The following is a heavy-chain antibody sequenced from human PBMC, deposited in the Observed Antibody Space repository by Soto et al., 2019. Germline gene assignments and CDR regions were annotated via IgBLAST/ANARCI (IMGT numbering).Heavy chain of an antibody. CDR1: GFTFTSYW. CDR2: INSDGSTT. Sequence: EVQLVESGGGLVQPGGSLRLSCAASGFTFTSYWMHWVRQAPGKGLVWVSRINSDGSTTSYADSVKGRFTISRDNAKNRLYLQMNSLRAEDTALYYCARASGSYSFDYWGQGTLVTVSS. V-gene: IGHV3-74*01. CDR3: ARASGSYSFDY. J-gene: IGHJ4*02. D-gene: IGHD1-26*01.